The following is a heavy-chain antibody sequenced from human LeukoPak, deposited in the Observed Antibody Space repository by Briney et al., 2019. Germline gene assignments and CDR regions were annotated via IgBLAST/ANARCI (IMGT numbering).Heavy chain of an antibody. CDR1: GFTFSSYG. CDR2: ISYDGSNK. CDR3: AKALWELLDYYGMDV. J-gene: IGHJ6*02. Sequence: PGRPLRLSCAASGFTFSSYGMHWVRQAPGKGLEWVAVISYDGSNKYYADSVKGRFTISRDNSKNTLYLQMNSLRAEDTAVYYCAKALWELLDYYGMDVWGQGTTVTVSS. V-gene: IGHV3-30*18. D-gene: IGHD1-26*01.